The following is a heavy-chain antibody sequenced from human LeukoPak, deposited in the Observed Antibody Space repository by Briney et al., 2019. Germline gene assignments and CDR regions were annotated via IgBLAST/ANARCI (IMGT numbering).Heavy chain of an antibody. D-gene: IGHD1-26*01. V-gene: IGHV3-21*01. Sequence: GGSLRPSCAASGFTFSSYAMSWVRQAPGKGLEWVSSISSSSSYIYYADSVKGRFTISRDNAKNSLCLQMNSLRAEDTAVYYCARVWDGRKDYYYYYYMDVWGKGTTVTVSS. J-gene: IGHJ6*03. CDR2: ISSSSSYI. CDR3: ARVWDGRKDYYYYYYMDV. CDR1: GFTFSSYA.